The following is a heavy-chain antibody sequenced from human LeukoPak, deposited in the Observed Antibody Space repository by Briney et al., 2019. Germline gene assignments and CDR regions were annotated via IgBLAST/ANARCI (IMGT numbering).Heavy chain of an antibody. D-gene: IGHD3-22*01. CDR2: INPNSGGT. Sequence: GASVKVSCKASGYTFTGYYMHWVRQAPGQGLEWMGWINPNSGGTNYAQKFQGRVTMTRDTSISTAYMELSRLRSDDTAVYYCARGGGYYYDSSGYYYLDYWGQGTLVTVSS. J-gene: IGHJ4*02. V-gene: IGHV1-2*02. CDR1: GYTFTGYY. CDR3: ARGGGYYYDSSGYYYLDY.